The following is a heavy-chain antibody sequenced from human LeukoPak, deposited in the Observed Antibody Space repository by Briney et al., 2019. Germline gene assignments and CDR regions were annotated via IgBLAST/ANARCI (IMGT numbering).Heavy chain of an antibody. CDR1: GYSFTSYW. J-gene: IGHJ1*01. D-gene: IGHD2-2*01. CDR2: IYPGDSDT. Sequence: GESLKISCKGSGYSFTSYWIGWVRQMPGKGLEWMGIIYPGDSDTRYSPSFQGQVTISADKSISTAYLQWSSLKASDTAMYYCARCCCSSTSCYEYFQHWGQGTLVTVSS. CDR3: ARCCCSSTSCYEYFQH. V-gene: IGHV5-51*01.